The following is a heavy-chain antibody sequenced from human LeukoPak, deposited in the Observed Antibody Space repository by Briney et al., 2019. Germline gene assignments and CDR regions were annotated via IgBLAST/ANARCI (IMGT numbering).Heavy chain of an antibody. CDR3: ARNDFGSGWLGDN. CDR1: GFTFSSYG. CDR2: ISYDESNK. V-gene: IGHV3-30*03. J-gene: IGHJ4*02. Sequence: GGSLRLSCAASGFTFSSYGMHWVRQAPGKGLEWVAVISYDESNKYYADSVKGRFTISRDTSKNTLFLQMNSLRAEDTAVYYCARNDFGSGWLGDNWGQGTLVTVFS. D-gene: IGHD6-19*01.